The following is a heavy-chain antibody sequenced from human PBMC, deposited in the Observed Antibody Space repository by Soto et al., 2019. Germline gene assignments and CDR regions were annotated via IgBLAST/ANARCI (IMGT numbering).Heavy chain of an antibody. V-gene: IGHV3-30*03. J-gene: IGHJ4*02. D-gene: IGHD1-26*01. CDR1: GFSFSSYG. CDR2: ISYHGVNK. Sequence: QVQLVESGGGVVYPGRSLRLSCTASGFSFSSYGVHWVRQAPGKGLEWVAVISYHGVNKYYADSVNGRFTISRDNSKNMVFLQMNSLRVEDTAVYYCAREDGIVGATSAFDYWGQGTLVTVSS. CDR3: AREDGIVGATSAFDY.